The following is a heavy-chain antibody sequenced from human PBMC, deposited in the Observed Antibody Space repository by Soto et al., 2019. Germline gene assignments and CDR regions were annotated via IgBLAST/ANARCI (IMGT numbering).Heavy chain of an antibody. CDR2: IFSNDER. D-gene: IGHD2-15*01. V-gene: IGHV2-26*01. CDR3: AKTEDGGRSRTPAGWFDA. J-gene: IGHJ5*02. Sequence: QVTLKESGPVLVKPTETLTLTCTVSGFSLSNAGMGVSWIRQPPGKALEWLAHIFSNDERRFSTSLKNRLTISEYTFNSQVVLIMTDMGPVDTATYYCAKTEDGGRSRTPAGWFDAWGQGTLVTVSS. CDR1: GFSLSNAGMG.